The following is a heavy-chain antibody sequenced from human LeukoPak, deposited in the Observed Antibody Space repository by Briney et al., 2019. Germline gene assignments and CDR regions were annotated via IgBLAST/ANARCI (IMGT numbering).Heavy chain of an antibody. CDR1: GDSISSSSYY. D-gene: IGHD3-10*01. CDR2: ISYSGST. Sequence: SETLSLTCTVSGDSISSSSYYWGWIRHPPGTGLEWIGSISYSGSTYYNPSLKSRVTISVDTSKNQFSLRLSSVTAADTAVYYCARQTGSGLFSLPGGQGTLVTVSS. CDR3: ARQTGSGLFSLP. V-gene: IGHV4-39*01. J-gene: IGHJ4*02.